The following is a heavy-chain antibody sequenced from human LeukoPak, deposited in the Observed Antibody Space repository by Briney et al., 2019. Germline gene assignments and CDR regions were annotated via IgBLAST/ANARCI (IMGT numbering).Heavy chain of an antibody. V-gene: IGHV4-59*01. CDR2: IYYSGST. Sequence: PSETLSLTCTVSGGSISSYYWSWIRQPPGEGLEWIGYIYYSGSTNYNPSLKSRVTISVATSKNQFSLKLSSVTAADTAVYYCARIAAAGRLYFDYWGQGTLVTVSS. CDR3: ARIAAAGRLYFDY. CDR1: GGSISSYY. J-gene: IGHJ4*02. D-gene: IGHD6-13*01.